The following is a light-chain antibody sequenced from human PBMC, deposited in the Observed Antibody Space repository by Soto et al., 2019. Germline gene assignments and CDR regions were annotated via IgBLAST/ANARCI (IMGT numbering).Light chain of an antibody. J-gene: IGLJ1*01. CDR2: EDT. V-gene: IGLV2-23*01. CDR3: GSDAGHSTYV. Sequence: QSAPTQPASVSGSPGQSITISCTGVSNEAGGYYLVAWYQQHPGQAPKLIIYEDTKRPSGVSSRFSGSTSDNTPSLTISGLQAADEADYYGGSDAGHSTYVFAGGTKVTVL. CDR1: SNEAGGYYL.